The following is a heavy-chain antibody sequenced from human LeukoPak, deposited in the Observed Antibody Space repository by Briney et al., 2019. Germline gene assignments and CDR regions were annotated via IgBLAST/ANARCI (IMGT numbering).Heavy chain of an antibody. D-gene: IGHD4-11*01. CDR2: MNTDGSST. CDR3: ARVTYDYSNLPDY. J-gene: IGHJ4*02. Sequence: GGSLRLSCAASGFTFSSYWMHWVRQARGKGLVWVSRMNTDGSSTSYADSVKGRFTISRDNAKNTLYLQMNSLRAEDTAVYYCARVTYDYSNLPDYWGQGTLVTVPS. V-gene: IGHV3-74*01. CDR1: GFTFSSYW.